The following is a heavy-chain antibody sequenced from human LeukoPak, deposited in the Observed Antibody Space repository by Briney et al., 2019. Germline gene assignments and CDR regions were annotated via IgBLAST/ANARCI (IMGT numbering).Heavy chain of an antibody. J-gene: IGHJ4*02. CDR2: IIPMVGIT. Sequence: SVKVSCKASGGTFNTDGISWVRQAPGQGLEWMGRIIPMVGITNYAQKFQGRVTITADKSTSTAYMELSSLRSEDTAVYYCARDWFVDGGQGTLVTVSS. CDR1: GGTFNTDG. V-gene: IGHV1-69*04. CDR3: ARDWFVD. D-gene: IGHD3-10*01.